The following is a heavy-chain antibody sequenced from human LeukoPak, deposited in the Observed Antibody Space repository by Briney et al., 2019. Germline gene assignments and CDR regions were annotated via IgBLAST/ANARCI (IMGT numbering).Heavy chain of an antibody. Sequence: GGSLRLSCEASGFPFNSLSTNWGPQAPGERLGWISCISGSSSYIVYAESVKGRFTISRDSPKSSLYLHMNSLRAEETAVYYCSRDSYGSASFDIWGEGTMVTVSS. J-gene: IGHJ3*02. CDR2: ISGSSSYI. V-gene: IGHV3-21*06. D-gene: IGHD3-10*01. CDR1: GFPFNSLS. CDR3: SRDSYGSASFDI.